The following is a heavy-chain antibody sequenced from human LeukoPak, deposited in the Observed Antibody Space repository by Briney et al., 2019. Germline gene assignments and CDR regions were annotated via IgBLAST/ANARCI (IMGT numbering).Heavy chain of an antibody. CDR3: VRRSSGWPFDY. CDR1: EFTFSSFW. V-gene: IGHV3-48*04. Sequence: PSGGSLRLSCAASEFTFSSFWMHWVRQAPGKGLEWVSYISGSGGSIYYADSVKGRFTISRDNAKNSLYLQMNSLRAEDTAVYYCVRRSSGWPFDYWGQGTLVTVSS. D-gene: IGHD6-19*01. J-gene: IGHJ4*02. CDR2: ISGSGGSI.